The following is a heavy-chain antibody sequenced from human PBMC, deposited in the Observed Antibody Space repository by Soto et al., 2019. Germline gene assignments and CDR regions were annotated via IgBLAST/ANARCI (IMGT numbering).Heavy chain of an antibody. D-gene: IGHD6-6*01. CDR3: AKTQYTSSWHYYGMDV. J-gene: IGHJ6*02. V-gene: IGHV3-30*18. CDR1: GFTFSSYG. Sequence: QVQLVESGGGVVQPGRSLRLSCAAAGFTFSSYGMHWVRQAPGKGLEWVAVISYDGSNKYYVDSVKGRSTISRDNSRSTLYLEMNSLRAEDTAVYYCAKTQYTSSWHYYGMDVWGQGTTVTVSS. CDR2: ISYDGSNK.